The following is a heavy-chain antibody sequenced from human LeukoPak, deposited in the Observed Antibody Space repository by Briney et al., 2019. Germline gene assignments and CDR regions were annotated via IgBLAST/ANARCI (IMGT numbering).Heavy chain of an antibody. CDR3: ALTCSSGWQFDY. CDR1: GFTLSSYS. Sequence: GGSLRLSCAASGFTLSSYSMNWVRQAPGKGLEWVSSISSSSSYIYYADSVKGPFTISRDNAKNSLYLQMNSLRAEDTAVYYCALTCSSGWQFDYWGQGTLVTVSS. J-gene: IGHJ4*02. V-gene: IGHV3-21*01. CDR2: ISSSSSYI. D-gene: IGHD6-19*01.